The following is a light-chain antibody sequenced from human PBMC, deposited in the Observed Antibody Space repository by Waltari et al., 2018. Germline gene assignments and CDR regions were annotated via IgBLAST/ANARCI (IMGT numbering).Light chain of an antibody. J-gene: IGKJ5*01. CDR1: QSVSSY. CDR2: AAS. CDR3: QQSYSTLRIT. V-gene: IGKV1-39*01. Sequence: DIQMTQSPSSLSASLGDRVTVTCRASQSVSSYLNWYQQKPGKAPKLLIYAASNLQSGVPSRFSGSGSGTDFTPTISSLQPEDFATYYCQQSYSTLRITFGQGTRLEIK.